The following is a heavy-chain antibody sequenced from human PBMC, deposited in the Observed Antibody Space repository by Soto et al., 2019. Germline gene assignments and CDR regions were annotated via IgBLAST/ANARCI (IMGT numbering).Heavy chain of an antibody. J-gene: IGHJ4*01. CDR1: GFTFSDSV. CDR3: VKWHTSNFDSLPFTGFDF. Sequence: PGGSLRLSCVGSGFTFSDSVMAWGRQAPGKGLEWLSVMSGDGRTLYALSVTGRFTISRYNSKNTLYLQMRSLRAENAAAYYCVKWHTSNFDSLPFTGFDFCGHGTQVTVSS. CDR2: MSGDGRT. D-gene: IGHD3-22*01. V-gene: IGHV3-23*01.